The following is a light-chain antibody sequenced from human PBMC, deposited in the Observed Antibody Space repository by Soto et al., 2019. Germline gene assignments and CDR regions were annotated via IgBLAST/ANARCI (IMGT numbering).Light chain of an antibody. Sequence: QSVLTQPASVSGSPGQSITISCTGTSSDVGGYNYVSWLQQHPGKAPKLKIYEVSNRPSGVSNRFSGSKSGYTASLTISELQAEDEADYYCTSFTSSNTWVFGGGTKVTVL. CDR3: TSFTSSNTWV. V-gene: IGLV2-14*03. J-gene: IGLJ3*02. CDR1: SSDVGGYNY. CDR2: EVS.